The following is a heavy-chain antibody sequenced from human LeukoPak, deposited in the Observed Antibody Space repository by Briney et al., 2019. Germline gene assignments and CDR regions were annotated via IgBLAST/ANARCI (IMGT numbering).Heavy chain of an antibody. V-gene: IGHV5-51*01. CDR1: GYSFTTYW. CDR3: ARHSHSSAPGIN. D-gene: IGHD6-19*01. CDR2: IYPGDSDT. Sequence: GESLKISCKVSGYSFTTYWIGWVRQMPGKGLEWMGIIYPGDSDTKYSPSFQGQVTISADKPISTAYLQWSSLKASDTAMYYCARHSHSSAPGINWGQGTLVTVSS. J-gene: IGHJ4*02.